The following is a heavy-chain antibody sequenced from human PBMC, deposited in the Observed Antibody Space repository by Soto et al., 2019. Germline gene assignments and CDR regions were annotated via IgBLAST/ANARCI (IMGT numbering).Heavy chain of an antibody. CDR2: TYYRSKWNN. J-gene: IGHJ6*02. D-gene: IGHD6-13*01. Sequence: SQTLSLTCAISGDSVSSNSAAWNWIRQSPSGGLEWLGRTYYRSKWNNDYAVSVKSRIIINPDTSKNQFSLHLNSVTPEDTAVYFCAKQKRLPAAGRCYYSGLDVWGLGT. V-gene: IGHV6-1*01. CDR1: GDSVSSNSAA. CDR3: AKQKRLPAAGRCYYSGLDV.